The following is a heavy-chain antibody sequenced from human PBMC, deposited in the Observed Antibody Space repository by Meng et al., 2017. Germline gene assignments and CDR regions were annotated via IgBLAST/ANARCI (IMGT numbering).Heavy chain of an antibody. Sequence: QQVPSGAAGEKTGGSVRISCKAAGYTFTSYGISWVRQAPGQEREGMGWISAYNGNTNYAQKLQGSITMTTDKSTSTAYMELRSRRSADTAVYYCARAGIAVAGPDYWGQGTLVTVSS. J-gene: IGHJ4*02. CDR1: GYTFTSYG. CDR3: ARAGIAVAGPDY. CDR2: ISAYNGNT. D-gene: IGHD6-19*01. V-gene: IGHV1-18*01.